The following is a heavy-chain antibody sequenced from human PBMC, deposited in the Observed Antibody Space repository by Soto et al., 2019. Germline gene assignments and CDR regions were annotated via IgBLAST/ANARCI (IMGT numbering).Heavy chain of an antibody. V-gene: IGHV1-3*01. Sequence: ASVKVSCKASGYTFASYARHWVRQAPGQRLEWMGWINAGNGNTKYSQKFQGRVTITRDTSASTAYMELSSLRSEDTAVYYCARVGGDYDAFDIWGQGTMLTVSS. CDR1: GYTFASYA. CDR2: INAGNGNT. J-gene: IGHJ3*02. CDR3: ARVGGDYDAFDI. D-gene: IGHD4-17*01.